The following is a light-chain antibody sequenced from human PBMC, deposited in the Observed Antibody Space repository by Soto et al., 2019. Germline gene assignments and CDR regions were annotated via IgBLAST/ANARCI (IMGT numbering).Light chain of an antibody. J-gene: IGLJ1*01. V-gene: IGLV2-23*01. CDR1: SSGVGGYHL. Sequence: QSALTQPASVSGSPGQSITISCTGTSSGVGGYHLVSWYQQQPDKAPKLMIFDGNWRPSGVPNRYSGSKFANTASLTISGLEAEDEGDYYCCSYAGSSTVVFGTGTQ. CDR2: DGN. CDR3: CSYAGSSTVV.